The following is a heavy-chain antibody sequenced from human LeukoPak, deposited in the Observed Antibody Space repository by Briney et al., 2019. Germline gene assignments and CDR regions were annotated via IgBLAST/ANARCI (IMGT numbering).Heavy chain of an antibody. J-gene: IGHJ3*02. CDR1: GGSISSYY. Sequence: SETLSLTCTVSGGSISSYYWGWIRQPPGKGLEWIGSIYYSGSTYYNPSLKSRVTISVDTSKNQFSLKLSSVTAADTAVYYCASGGGAAQDAFDIWGQGTMVTVSS. D-gene: IGHD6-6*01. V-gene: IGHV4-39*07. CDR2: IYYSGST. CDR3: ASGGGAAQDAFDI.